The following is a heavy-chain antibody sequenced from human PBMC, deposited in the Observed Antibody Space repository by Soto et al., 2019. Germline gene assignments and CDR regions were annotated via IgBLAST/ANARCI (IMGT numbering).Heavy chain of an antibody. CDR1: GYTFSSYF. V-gene: IGHV1-18*01. J-gene: IGHJ4*02. Sequence: QVQLVQSGAEVKKPGASVKVSCKASGYTFSSYFISWVRQAPGQGLEWMGWISAYNGNTNYAQNLQGRVTMTADTPTSTAYMELRTRRSDDTAVYYCARDLPPVDYWGQGTLGTVSS. CDR3: ARDLPPVDY. CDR2: ISAYNGNT.